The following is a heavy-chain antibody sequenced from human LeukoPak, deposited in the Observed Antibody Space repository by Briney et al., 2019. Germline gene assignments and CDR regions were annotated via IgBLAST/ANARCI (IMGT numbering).Heavy chain of an antibody. Sequence: GGSLRLSCAASGFTFSSYGMSWVRQAPGKGLEWVSAISGSGGTTYYADSVKGRFTISRDNSKNTLYLQMNSLRAEDTAVYYCAKEAGGAYYYYYYMDVWGKGTTVTISS. J-gene: IGHJ6*03. V-gene: IGHV3-23*01. CDR2: ISGSGGTT. CDR1: GFTFSSYG. D-gene: IGHD1-26*01. CDR3: AKEAGGAYYYYYYMDV.